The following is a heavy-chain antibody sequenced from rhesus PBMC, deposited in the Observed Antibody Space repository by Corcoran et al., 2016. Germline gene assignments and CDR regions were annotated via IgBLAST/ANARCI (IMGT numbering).Heavy chain of an antibody. Sequence: QVQLQESGPAVMMPSETLSLSCSVSGASISRRHWWRWIRQSPGKGLEWIAHISNNGRNTEKNPALGSRVTISIDTSQNQFSLRLTSVTAADTAVYFCSRGGYATTEGFDSWGQGVLVTVSS. CDR2: ISNNGRNT. V-gene: IGHV4-93*02. CDR3: SRGGYATTEGFDS. D-gene: IGHD5-42*01. CDR1: GASISRRHW. J-gene: IGHJ4*01.